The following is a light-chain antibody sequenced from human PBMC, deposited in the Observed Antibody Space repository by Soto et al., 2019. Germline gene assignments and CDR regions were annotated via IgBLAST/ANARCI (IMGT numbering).Light chain of an antibody. J-gene: IGKJ2*01. Sequence: IRMTQSPSSLSASIGDRVTLTFRASHRLKTYLAWYQQKPGKAPKLLIYGASTLQSGVPSRFSGSGSGTDFTLLISSVQSEDFATYYCQQYFSYPYTFGQGTKLEIK. V-gene: IGKV1-8*01. CDR2: GAS. CDR1: HRLKTY. CDR3: QQYFSYPYT.